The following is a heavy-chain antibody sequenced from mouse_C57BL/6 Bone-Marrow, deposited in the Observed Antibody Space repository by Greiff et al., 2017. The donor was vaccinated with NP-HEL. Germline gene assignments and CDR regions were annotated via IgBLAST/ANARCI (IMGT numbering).Heavy chain of an antibody. D-gene: IGHD2-2*01. J-gene: IGHJ4*01. Sequence: EVKLVESGGGLVQPGGSLKLSCAASGFTFSDYGMAWVRQAPRKGLAWVAFISNVAYSNYYADTVKGRFTISRENAKNTLYLELSSLRSEDTAMYYCARQGVTTNYAMDDWGQGTSVTVSS. CDR3: ARQGVTTNYAMDD. V-gene: IGHV5-15*01. CDR1: GFTFSDYG. CDR2: ISNVAYSN.